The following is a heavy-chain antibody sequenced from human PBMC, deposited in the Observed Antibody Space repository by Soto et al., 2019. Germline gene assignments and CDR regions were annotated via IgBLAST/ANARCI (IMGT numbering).Heavy chain of an antibody. V-gene: IGHV3-74*01. CDR1: GFTFTSYW. J-gene: IGHJ4*02. CDR3: ARDGETYSSSWYDGDY. Sequence: EVQLVEAGGGLVQPGGSLRLSCAASGFTFTSYWMHWVRQAPGRGLVWVSRINSDGSSTIYADSVKGRFAISRDNAKNTLYLHMSGLSGEETAVYYCARDGETYSSSWYDGDYWGQGTLVTVSS. CDR2: INSDGSST. D-gene: IGHD6-13*01.